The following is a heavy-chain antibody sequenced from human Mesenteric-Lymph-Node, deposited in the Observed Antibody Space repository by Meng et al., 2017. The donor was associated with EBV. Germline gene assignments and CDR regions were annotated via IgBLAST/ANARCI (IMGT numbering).Heavy chain of an antibody. J-gene: IGHJ4*02. Sequence: QVHPPGAGPGSVDPVGALSPTLAVPGGPISSSKWWGWGRQPPGKGLECIWEIHHSGSTNYNPSLQSRVSLSVDKSKNQFSLNLSSVTAAVTAVYYCARVGQWLPIDYRGPGTLVTVSS. CDR3: ARVGQWLPIDY. CDR1: GGPISSSKW. CDR2: IHHSGST. V-gene: IGHV4-4*02. D-gene: IGHD6-19*01.